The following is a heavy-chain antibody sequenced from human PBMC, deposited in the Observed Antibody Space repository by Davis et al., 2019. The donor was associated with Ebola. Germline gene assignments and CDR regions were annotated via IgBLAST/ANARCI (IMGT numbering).Heavy chain of an antibody. D-gene: IGHD1-26*01. CDR1: GFIFSNYA. CDR3: ARAPFYSGSYGSAFDY. Sequence: GGSLRLSCTVSGFIFSNYAMSWVRQAPGKGLEWISGISESGDRTYYADSVKGRFTISRDNSKNTLYLQMNSLRAEDTAVYYCARAPFYSGSYGSAFDYWGQGTLVTVSS. V-gene: IGHV3-23*01. CDR2: ISESGDRT. J-gene: IGHJ4*02.